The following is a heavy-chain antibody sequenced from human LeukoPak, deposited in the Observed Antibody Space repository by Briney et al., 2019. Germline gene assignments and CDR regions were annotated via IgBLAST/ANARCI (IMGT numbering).Heavy chain of an antibody. Sequence: ASAKVSCKASGYTFTSYGISWVRQAPGQGLEWMGWISAYNGNTNYAQKLQGRVTMTTDTSTSTAYMELRSLRSDDTAVYYCAKDPNPYGDYGWFDPWGQGTLVTVSS. CDR2: ISAYNGNT. CDR3: AKDPNPYGDYGWFDP. V-gene: IGHV1-18*01. J-gene: IGHJ5*02. D-gene: IGHD4-17*01. CDR1: GYTFTSYG.